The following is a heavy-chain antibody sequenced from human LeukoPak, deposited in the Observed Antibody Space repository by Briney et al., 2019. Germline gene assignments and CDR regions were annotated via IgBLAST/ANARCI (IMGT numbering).Heavy chain of an antibody. J-gene: IGHJ6*03. CDR1: GGTFSSYA. CDR3: ARVVVPAAIPYYYYYMDV. D-gene: IGHD2-2*02. Sequence: SVKVSCKASGGTFSSYAISWVRQAPGQGLEWMGGIIPIFGTANYAQKFQGRVTITVDESTSTAYMELSSLRSEDTAVYYCARVVVPAAIPYYYYYMDVWGKGTTVTVSS. CDR2: IIPIFGTA. V-gene: IGHV1-69*13.